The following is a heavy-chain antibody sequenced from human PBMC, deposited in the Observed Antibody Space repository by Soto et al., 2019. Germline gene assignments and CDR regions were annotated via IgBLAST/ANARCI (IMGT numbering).Heavy chain of an antibody. CDR3: ASSTVAARPLDY. V-gene: IGHV1-18*01. J-gene: IGHJ4*02. Sequence: ASVKVSCKASGGTFSSYAISWVRQAPGQGLEWMGWIIPNFGNTNYAQKLQGRVTMTTDTSTSTAYMELRSLRSDDTAVYYCASSTVAARPLDYWGQGTLVTVSS. D-gene: IGHD6-6*01. CDR1: GGTFSSYA. CDR2: IIPNFGNT.